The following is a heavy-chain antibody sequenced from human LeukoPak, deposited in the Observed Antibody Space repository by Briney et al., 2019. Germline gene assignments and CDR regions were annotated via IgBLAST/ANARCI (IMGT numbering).Heavy chain of an antibody. V-gene: IGHV1-69*05. J-gene: IGHJ6*03. CDR3: ARAGYCSSTSCYTNYYYYYMDV. D-gene: IGHD2-2*02. CDR1: GGTFSSYA. CDR2: IIPIFGTA. Sequence: SVKVPCKASGGTFSSYAISWVRQAPGQGLEWMGGIIPIFGTANYAQKFQGRVTITTDESTSTAYMELSSLRSEDTAVYYCARAGYCSSTSCYTNYYYYYMDVWGKGTTVIVSS.